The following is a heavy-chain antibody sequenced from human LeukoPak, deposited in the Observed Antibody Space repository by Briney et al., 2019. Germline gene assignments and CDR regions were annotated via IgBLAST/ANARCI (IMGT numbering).Heavy chain of an antibody. Sequence: SQTLSLTCTVSGGSISSGGYYWSWNRQPAGKGLEWIGHIYDSGTTNYNPSLKSRVTMSIDTSKNQFSLKLSSVTAADTAVYYCARVVAGKFYWGQGTLVTVSS. CDR3: ARVVAGKFY. V-gene: IGHV4-61*09. D-gene: IGHD6-19*01. CDR1: GGSISSGGYY. CDR2: IYDSGTT. J-gene: IGHJ4*02.